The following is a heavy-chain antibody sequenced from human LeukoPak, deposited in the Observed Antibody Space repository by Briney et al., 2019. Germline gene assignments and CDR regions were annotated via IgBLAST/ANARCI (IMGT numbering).Heavy chain of an antibody. D-gene: IGHD2-2*01. CDR3: ARLSGVVVPV. V-gene: IGHV3-30-3*01. Sequence: GGSLRLSCAASGFTFSSYAMHWVRQAPGKGLEWVAVISYDGSNKYYADSVEGRFTISRDNSKNTLYLQMNSLRAEDTAVYYCARLSGVVVPVWGQGTLVTVSS. CDR1: GFTFSSYA. J-gene: IGHJ4*02. CDR2: ISYDGSNK.